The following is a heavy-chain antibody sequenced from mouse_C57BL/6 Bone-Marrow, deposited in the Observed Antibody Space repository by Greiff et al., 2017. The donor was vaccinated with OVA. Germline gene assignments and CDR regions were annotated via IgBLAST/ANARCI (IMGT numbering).Heavy chain of an antibody. CDR3: ARKADYYGSGGWYFDV. J-gene: IGHJ1*03. CDR2: IYPGSGST. D-gene: IGHD1-1*01. Sequence: QVQLQQSGAELVKPGASVKMSCKASGYTFTSYWITWVKQRPGQGLEWIGDIYPGSGSTNYNEKFKSKATLTVDTSSSTAYMQLSSLTSEDSAVYYCARKADYYGSGGWYFDVWGTGTTVTVSS. CDR1: GYTFTSYW. V-gene: IGHV1-55*01.